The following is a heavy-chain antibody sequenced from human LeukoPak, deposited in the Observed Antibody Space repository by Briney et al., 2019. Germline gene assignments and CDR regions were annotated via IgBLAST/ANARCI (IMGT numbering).Heavy chain of an antibody. Sequence: SETLSLTCIVSGGSISSGTYYWGWIRQPPGKGLEWIGSIYYSGSTYYNPSLKSQVTISVDTSKNQFSLKLSSVTAADTAVYYCARHDLGKYSSVWYYFDYWGQGTLVTVSS. D-gene: IGHD6-19*01. J-gene: IGHJ4*02. CDR3: ARHDLGKYSSVWYYFDY. CDR1: GGSISSGTYY. CDR2: IYYSGST. V-gene: IGHV4-39*01.